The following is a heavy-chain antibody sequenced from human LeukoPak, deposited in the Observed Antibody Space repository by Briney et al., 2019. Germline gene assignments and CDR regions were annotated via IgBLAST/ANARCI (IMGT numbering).Heavy chain of an antibody. CDR3: ASRYCSSTSCYKGSYYYYGMDV. CDR2: IIPIFGIA. D-gene: IGHD2-2*02. V-gene: IGHV1-69*04. CDR1: GGTFRSYA. Sequence: GASVKVSCKASGGTFRSYAISWVRQAPGQGLEWMGRIIPIFGIANYAQKFQGRVTITADKSTSTAYMELSSLRSEDTAVYYCASRYCSSTSCYKGSYYYYGMDVWGQGTTVTVSS. J-gene: IGHJ6*02.